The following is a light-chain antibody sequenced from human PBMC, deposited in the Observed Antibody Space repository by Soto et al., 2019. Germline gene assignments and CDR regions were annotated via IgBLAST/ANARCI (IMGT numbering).Light chain of an antibody. J-gene: IGKJ2*01. Sequence: DIQMTQSPSTLSASVGDRVTITCRASQSISSWLAWYQQKPGKAPKLLIYKTSSLESGVPSRFSGSGSGTEFTLTISSLQPDDFATYYCQHYDAYSYTFGQGTKLAIK. CDR3: QHYDAYSYT. V-gene: IGKV1-5*03. CDR2: KTS. CDR1: QSISSW.